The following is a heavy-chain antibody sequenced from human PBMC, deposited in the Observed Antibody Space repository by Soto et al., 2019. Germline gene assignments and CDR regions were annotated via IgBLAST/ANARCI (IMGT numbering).Heavy chain of an antibody. V-gene: IGHV4-59*08. CDR2: IYYSGST. J-gene: IGHJ4*02. CDR3: ARQGDDYIWGSYSYYYDY. CDR1: GGSISSYY. D-gene: IGHD3-16*02. Sequence: SETLSLTCTVSGGSISSYYWSWIRQPPGKGLEWIGYIYYSGSTNYNPSLKSRVTISVDTSKNQFSLKLSSVTAADTAVYYCARQGDDYIWGSYSYYYDYWGQGTLVTVYS.